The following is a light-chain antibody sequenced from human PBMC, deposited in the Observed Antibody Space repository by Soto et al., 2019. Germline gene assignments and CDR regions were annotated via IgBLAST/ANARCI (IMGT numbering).Light chain of an antibody. V-gene: IGKV3-20*01. CDR2: GAS. J-gene: IGKJ1*01. CDR1: QSVSSSY. CDR3: QQYGSSPWT. Sequence: EIVLTQSPGTLSLSPGERATLSYRASQSVSSSYLAWYQQKPGQAPRLLIYGASSRATGIPDRFSGSGSGTDFTLIISRLEPEDFAVYYCQQYGSSPWTFGQGTKVEIK.